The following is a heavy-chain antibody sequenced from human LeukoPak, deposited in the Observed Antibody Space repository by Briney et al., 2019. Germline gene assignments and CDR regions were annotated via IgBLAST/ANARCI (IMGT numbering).Heavy chain of an antibody. V-gene: IGHV1-18*01. CDR3: AGAPGIVVPNSDY. J-gene: IGHJ4*02. Sequence: ASVKVSCKASVYTFTSYGISWVRQAPRQGLEWMGWFSAYNGNTYYAQNLQGRVTMTTDTSTSTAYMELRSLRSDDTAVYYCAGAPGIVVPNSDYWGQGTLVTVSS. CDR2: FSAYNGNT. D-gene: IGHD3-22*01. CDR1: VYTFTSYG.